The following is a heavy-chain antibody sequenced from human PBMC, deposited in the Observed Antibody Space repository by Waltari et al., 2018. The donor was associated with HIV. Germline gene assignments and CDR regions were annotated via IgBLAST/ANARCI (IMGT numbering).Heavy chain of an antibody. Sequence: QLQLQESGPGLVKPSETLSLTCTVSGGSISSSIYYWGWIRQPPGKGLEWIGTIYYSGRTYDTPSLKSRVTISLDTSKNQFSLKLTSVTAADTAVYYCARHSSGVRPYFEYWGQGTLVTVSS. V-gene: IGHV4-39*01. J-gene: IGHJ4*02. CDR2: IYYSGRT. D-gene: IGHD1-1*01. CDR1: GGSISSSIYY. CDR3: ARHSSGVRPYFEY.